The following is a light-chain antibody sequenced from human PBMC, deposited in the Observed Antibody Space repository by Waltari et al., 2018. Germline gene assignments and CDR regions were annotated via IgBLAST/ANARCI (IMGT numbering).Light chain of an antibody. CDR2: DVS. CDR1: SSDVGGYNY. CDR3: SSYTSGNTVI. V-gene: IGLV2-14*03. Sequence: SALTQPASVSGSPGQSITISCIGTSSDVGGYNYVSWYQQHPGKAPKVMIYDVSNRPSGVSNRFSGSKSGNTASLTISGLQAEDEADYYCSSYTSGNTVIFGGGTKLTVL. J-gene: IGLJ2*01.